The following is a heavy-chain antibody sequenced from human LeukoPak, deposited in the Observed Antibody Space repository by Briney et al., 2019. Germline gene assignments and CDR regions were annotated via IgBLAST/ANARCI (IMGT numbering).Heavy chain of an antibody. CDR1: GGTFSGYY. J-gene: IGHJ5*02. Sequence: SETLSLTCAVYGGTFSGYYWSWIRQPPGKRLEWVGESNDSGGTNYNPSLKSRVTISVDTSKNQFSLKLSSVTAADTAVYYCARHVRFGYCSSTSCYLGFDPWGQGTLVTVSS. CDR3: ARHVRFGYCSSTSCYLGFDP. CDR2: SNDSGGT. D-gene: IGHD2-2*01. V-gene: IGHV4-34*01.